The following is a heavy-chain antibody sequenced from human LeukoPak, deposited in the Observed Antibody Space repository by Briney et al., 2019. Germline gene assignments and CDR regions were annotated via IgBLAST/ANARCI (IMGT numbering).Heavy chain of an antibody. Sequence: GGSLRLSCAASGFTFSSYWMNWARQAPGKGLEWMASINHNGNVNYYVDSVKGRFTISRDNSKNTLYLQMNSLRAEDTAVYYCAKDRSLIAVAGIEYYFDYWGQGTLVTVSS. J-gene: IGHJ4*02. CDR2: INHNGNVN. CDR1: GFTFSSYW. V-gene: IGHV3-7*01. D-gene: IGHD6-19*01. CDR3: AKDRSLIAVAGIEYYFDY.